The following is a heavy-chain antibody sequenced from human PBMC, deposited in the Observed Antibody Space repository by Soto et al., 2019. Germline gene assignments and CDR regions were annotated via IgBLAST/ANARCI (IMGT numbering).Heavy chain of an antibody. J-gene: IGHJ6*02. V-gene: IGHV3-23*01. Sequence: LRLSCAASGFTFSGYAMSWVRQAPGKGLEWVSAISGSGGSTYYADSVKGRFTISRDNSKNTLYLQMNSLRAEDTAVYYCAKDGCSSTSCYPGGMDVWGQGTTVTVSS. CDR3: AKDGCSSTSCYPGGMDV. CDR2: ISGSGGST. CDR1: GFTFSGYA. D-gene: IGHD2-2*01.